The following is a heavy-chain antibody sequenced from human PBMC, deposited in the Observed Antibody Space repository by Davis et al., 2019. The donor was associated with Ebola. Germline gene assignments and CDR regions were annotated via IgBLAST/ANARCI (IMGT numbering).Heavy chain of an antibody. CDR1: GYTFTNYY. J-gene: IGHJ4*02. CDR2: INPNDGRT. D-gene: IGHD2-2*01. Sequence: AASVKVSCKASGYTFTNYYMHWVRQAPGQGLEWMGMINPNDGRTIYAQKFQGRVTMTRDTSTSTVYMELSSLRSEDTAVYYCARAGYCISTSCPGECWGQGTLVTVSS. V-gene: IGHV1-46*03. CDR3: ARAGYCISTSCPGEC.